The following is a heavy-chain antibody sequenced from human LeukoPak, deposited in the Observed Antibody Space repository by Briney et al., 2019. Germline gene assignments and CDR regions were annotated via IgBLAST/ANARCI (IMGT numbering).Heavy chain of an antibody. Sequence: SETLSLTCTVSGGPISSYYWSWIRQPPGKGLEWIGYIYYIGTTKYNPSLNSRVTILVDTSKNQFSLKLSSVTAADTAVYYCARHGYCSGGTCWVNWGQGTLVTVSS. CDR3: ARHGYCSGGTCWVN. CDR1: GGPISSYY. D-gene: IGHD2-15*01. J-gene: IGHJ4*02. V-gene: IGHV4-59*08. CDR2: IYYIGTT.